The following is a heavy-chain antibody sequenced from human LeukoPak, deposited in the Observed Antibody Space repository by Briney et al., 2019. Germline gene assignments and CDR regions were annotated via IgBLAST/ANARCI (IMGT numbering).Heavy chain of an antibody. V-gene: IGHV3-7*01. CDR2: IKQDGSEK. CDR3: AREIGAKTTGDWFDP. J-gene: IGHJ5*02. CDR1: GFTFSSRDW. Sequence: GGSLRLSCVASGFTFSSRDWMTWVRQAPGKGLEWVANIKQDGSEKNYVDSVKGRFTISRDNAKNSVDLQMNSLRVEDTAVYYCAREIGAKTTGDWFDPWGQGTLVTVSS. D-gene: IGHD1-1*01.